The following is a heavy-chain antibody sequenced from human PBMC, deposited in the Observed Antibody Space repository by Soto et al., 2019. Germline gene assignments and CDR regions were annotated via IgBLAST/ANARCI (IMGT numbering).Heavy chain of an antibody. CDR2: FYWDDDQ. Sequence: ESGPTLVNPTQTLTLTCTFSGFSLSTTGVGVGWIRQPPGKALEWLALFYWDDDQHYSPSLKSRLTHTKDPSKNEVVLTMTNMDPVDTATYFCAKRRSYGDFHHWRQGTLVTVSS. D-gene: IGHD4-17*01. V-gene: IGHV2-5*02. CDR1: GFSLSTTGVG. J-gene: IGHJ1*01. CDR3: AKRRSYGDFHH.